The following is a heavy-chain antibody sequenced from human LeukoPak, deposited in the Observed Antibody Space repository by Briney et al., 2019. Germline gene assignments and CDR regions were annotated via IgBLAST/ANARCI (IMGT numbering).Heavy chain of an antibody. CDR2: IYYSGST. J-gene: IGHJ6*03. Sequence: SETLSLTCTVSGGSISSSSYYWGWIRQPPGKGLEWIGSIYYSGSTYYNPSLKSRVTISVDTSKNQFSLKLTSVTAADTAVYFCARETSQKGAHYMDVWGKGTTVTIS. D-gene: IGHD3-16*01. CDR1: GGSISSSSYY. V-gene: IGHV4-39*07. CDR3: ARETSQKGAHYMDV.